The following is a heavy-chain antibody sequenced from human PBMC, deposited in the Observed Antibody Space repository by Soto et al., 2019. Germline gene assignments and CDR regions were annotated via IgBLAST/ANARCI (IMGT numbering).Heavy chain of an antibody. Sequence: QLEESGGGLIQPGGSLRLSCAASGFTVSSNDMNWVRQAPGKGLEWVSIIYSGGATYYAEAVKGRFTISRDNSKNTMFRKTNSLRIEDTAVYYSTRDSEDGTKGRWFDVWGQGTLVIVSS. D-gene: IGHD2-15*01. V-gene: IGHV3-53*01. CDR2: IYSGGAT. CDR1: GFTVSSND. J-gene: IGHJ5*02. CDR3: TRDSEDGTKGRWFDV.